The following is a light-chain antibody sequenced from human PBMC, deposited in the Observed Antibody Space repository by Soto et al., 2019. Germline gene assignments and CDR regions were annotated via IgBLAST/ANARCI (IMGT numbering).Light chain of an antibody. Sequence: EIVLTQSPATLSLSPGERATLSCRASQSVSSYFAWYQQKPGQAPRLLIYDASNRATGIPARFSGSGSGTDFTLTISSLEPEDFAVYYCQHRSNWPLTFGGGTKVDIK. V-gene: IGKV3-11*01. J-gene: IGKJ4*01. CDR1: QSVSSY. CDR2: DAS. CDR3: QHRSNWPLT.